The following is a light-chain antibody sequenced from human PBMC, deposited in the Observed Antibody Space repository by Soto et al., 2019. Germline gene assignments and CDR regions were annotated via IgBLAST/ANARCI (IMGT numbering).Light chain of an antibody. CDR3: MQSLQTPLP. V-gene: IGKV2-28*01. J-gene: IGKJ1*01. Sequence: DIVMTQSPLSLPVTPGEPASISCRSSQSLLDSNGDNCLEWYLQKPGQSPQLLIYLGSNRASGVPDRFSGSGSGTDFTLKISRVEAEDVGVYYCMQSLQTPLPFGQGTKVDIK. CDR1: QSLLDSNGDNC. CDR2: LGS.